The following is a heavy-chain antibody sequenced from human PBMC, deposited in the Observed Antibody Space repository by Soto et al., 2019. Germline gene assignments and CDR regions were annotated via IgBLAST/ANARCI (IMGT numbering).Heavy chain of an antibody. V-gene: IGHV1-18*01. J-gene: IGHJ6*02. Sequence: ASVKVSCKASCYRFTSYGISLLRHSPGQWLEWLGWISAYDDNTNYAQKFQGWVTMTRDTSISTAYMELSRLRSDDTAVYYCASGLDCSSTSCYYYYGMEVWGQGTTVTVSS. CDR1: CYRFTSYG. CDR3: ASGLDCSSTSCYYYYGMEV. D-gene: IGHD2-2*01. CDR2: ISAYDDNT.